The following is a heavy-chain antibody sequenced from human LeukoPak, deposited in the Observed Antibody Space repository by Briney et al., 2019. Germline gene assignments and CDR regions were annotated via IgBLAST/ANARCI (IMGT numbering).Heavy chain of an antibody. CDR1: GYTFTGYY. V-gene: IGHV1-2*02. D-gene: IGHD3-22*01. J-gene: IGHJ4*02. CDR2: INPNSGGT. Sequence: ASVKVSCKASGYTFTGYYMHWVRQAPGQGLEWMGWINPNSGGTNYAQKFQGRVTMTRDTSISTAYVELSRLRSDDTAVYYCARPTAYYYDSSGYSVDYWGQGTLVTVSS. CDR3: ARPTAYYYDSSGYSVDY.